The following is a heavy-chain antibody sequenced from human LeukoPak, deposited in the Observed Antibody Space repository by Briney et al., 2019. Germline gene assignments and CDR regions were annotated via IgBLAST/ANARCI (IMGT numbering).Heavy chain of an antibody. Sequence: GESLKISCKTSGYSFTTYWIGWVRQMPGKGLEWMGIFYPRDSDTRYSPSFKGQFTISVDKSITSAYLQWSSLQASDTAMYYCARLAVATGFDSWGQGTLVTVSS. D-gene: IGHD5-12*01. CDR1: GYSFTTYW. CDR2: FYPRDSDT. CDR3: ARLAVATGFDS. V-gene: IGHV5-51*01. J-gene: IGHJ4*02.